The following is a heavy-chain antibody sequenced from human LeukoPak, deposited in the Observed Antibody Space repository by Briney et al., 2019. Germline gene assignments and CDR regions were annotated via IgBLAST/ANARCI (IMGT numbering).Heavy chain of an antibody. CDR2: IWYDGSNK. CDR1: GFTFSSYG. J-gene: IGHJ4*02. Sequence: PGRSLRLSCAASGFTFSSYGMHWVRQAPGKGLEWVAVIWYDGSNKYYADSVKGRFTISRDNSKNTVYLQMNSLRAEDTAIYYCARDRKGPFDYWGQGTLVTVSS. CDR3: ARDRKGPFDY. V-gene: IGHV3-33*01.